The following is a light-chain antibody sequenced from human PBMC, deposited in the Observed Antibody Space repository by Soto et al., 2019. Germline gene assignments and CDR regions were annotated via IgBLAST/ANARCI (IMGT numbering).Light chain of an antibody. CDR2: DVS. CDR1: SSDVGGYNY. Sequence: QSALTQPASVSGSPGQSITISCTGTSSDVGGYNYVSWYQQHPGKAPKLMIYDVSNRTSRVSDRFSGSKSGNTASLTISGLQSEDDDDYYCSSYTSSSTNVFGNGTKATVL. CDR3: SSYTSSSTNV. V-gene: IGLV2-14*01. J-gene: IGLJ1*01.